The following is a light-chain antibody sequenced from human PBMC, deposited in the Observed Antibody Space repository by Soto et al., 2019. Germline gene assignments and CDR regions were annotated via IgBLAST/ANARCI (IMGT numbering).Light chain of an antibody. CDR2: DAS. V-gene: IGKV3-11*01. Sequence: EIVLTQSPATLSLSPGERATLSCRASQSVSSYLAWYQQKPGQAPRLLIYDASNSATGIPARFSGSGSGTDFTLTISSLEPEDFAVYYCQQRSNWHPVFTFGPGTKVDSK. CDR3: QQRSNWHPVFT. CDR1: QSVSSY. J-gene: IGKJ3*01.